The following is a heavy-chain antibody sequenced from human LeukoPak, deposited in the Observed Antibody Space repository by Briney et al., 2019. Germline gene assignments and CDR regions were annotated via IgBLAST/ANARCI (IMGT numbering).Heavy chain of an antibody. CDR2: IYYSGST. D-gene: IGHD1-26*01. CDR3: ARHTVGATYDAFDI. Sequence: SETLSLTCTVSGGSMTSYYWSWIRQPPGKGLEWIGYIYYSGSTNYNPSLKSRVTISVDTSKNQFSLKLTSVTAADTAVYYCARHTVGATYDAFDIWGQGTMVTVSS. J-gene: IGHJ3*02. V-gene: IGHV4-59*08. CDR1: GGSMTSYY.